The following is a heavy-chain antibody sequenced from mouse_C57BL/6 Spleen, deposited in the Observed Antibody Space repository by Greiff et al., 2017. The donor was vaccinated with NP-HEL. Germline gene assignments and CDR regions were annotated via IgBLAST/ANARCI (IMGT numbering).Heavy chain of an antibody. V-gene: IGHV3-2*02. Sequence: VQLKESGPGLVKPSQSLSLTCTVTGYSITSGYGWNWIRQFPGNKLEWMGYISYSGSNNYNPSLKSRISITRDTSKNQFFLQLNSVTTEDTATYHCARTARIKYWGQGTTLTVSS. CDR1: GYSITSGYG. CDR3: ARTARIKY. J-gene: IGHJ2*01. D-gene: IGHD1-2*01. CDR2: ISYSGSN.